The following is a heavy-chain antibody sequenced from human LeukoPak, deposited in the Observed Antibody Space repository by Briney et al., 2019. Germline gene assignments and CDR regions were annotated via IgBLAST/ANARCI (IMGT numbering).Heavy chain of an antibody. Sequence: PSETLSLTCSVSGDSIRSSNYYWGWIRQPPGKGLEWIGTMSYSGGTHYNASLKSRVTISVDTSKNQFSLKLSSVTAADTAVYYCARRDYVCSGGSCYPKASLGYFMDVWGKGTTVIVSS. V-gene: IGHV4-39*01. CDR3: ARRDYVCSGGSCYPKASLGYFMDV. CDR1: GDSIRSSNYY. D-gene: IGHD2-15*01. CDR2: MSYSGGT. J-gene: IGHJ6*03.